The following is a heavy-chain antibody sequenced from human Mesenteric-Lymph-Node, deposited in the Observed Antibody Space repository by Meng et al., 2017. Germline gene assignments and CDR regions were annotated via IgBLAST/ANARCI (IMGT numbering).Heavy chain of an antibody. CDR3: ARRRGGSGRDC. D-gene: IGHD3-10*01. J-gene: IGHJ4*02. V-gene: IGHV4-39*01. CDR1: GGSISSNGYY. CDR2: IYHSGST. Sequence: QLQRQARGPVVVKPSDPLPLPCTVSGGSISSNGYYWDWVRQPPGKGLEWIGAIYHSGSTSYNPSLQSRVTMFVDTSKNQFSLMLTSVTATDTAVYYCARRRGGSGRDCWGQGTLVTVSS.